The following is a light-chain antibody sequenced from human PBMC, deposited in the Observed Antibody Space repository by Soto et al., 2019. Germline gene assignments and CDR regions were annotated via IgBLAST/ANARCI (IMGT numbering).Light chain of an antibody. J-gene: IGKJ5*01. CDR2: KAS. CDR1: QSISSW. V-gene: IGKV1-5*03. Sequence: DIQMTQSPSTLSASVGDRVTITCRASQSISSWLAWYQQKPGKAPKLLIYKASSLDSGVPSRFSGSGSGTEFTLTISSLQHDDVAYYYYQHYNSYSITFGQGTRLEIK. CDR3: QHYNSYSIT.